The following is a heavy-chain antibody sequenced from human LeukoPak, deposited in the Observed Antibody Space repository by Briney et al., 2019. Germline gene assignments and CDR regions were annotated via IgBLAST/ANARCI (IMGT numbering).Heavy chain of an antibody. CDR3: AKGADMTTAYYYGMDV. D-gene: IGHD4-11*01. J-gene: IGHJ6*02. CDR2: ISGSGGST. V-gene: IGHV3-23*01. Sequence: PGGSLRLSCAASGSTFSSYAMSWVRQAPGKGLEWVSAISGSGGSTYYADSVKGRFTISRDNSKNTLYLQMNSLRAEDTAVYYCAKGADMTTAYYYGMDVWGQGTTVTVSS. CDR1: GSTFSSYA.